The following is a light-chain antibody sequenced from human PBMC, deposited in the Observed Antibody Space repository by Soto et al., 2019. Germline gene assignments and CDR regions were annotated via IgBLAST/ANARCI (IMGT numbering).Light chain of an antibody. CDR1: QRVSSSY. J-gene: IGKJ2*01. CDR3: QQDYNLPF. CDR2: GAS. V-gene: IGKV3D-7*01. Sequence: PGERVTLSCRASQRVSSSYLTWYQQKPGQAPRLLIYGASTRATSIPARFSGSGSGTDFTLTISSLQPEDFAVYYCQQDYNLPFFGQGTKLEIK.